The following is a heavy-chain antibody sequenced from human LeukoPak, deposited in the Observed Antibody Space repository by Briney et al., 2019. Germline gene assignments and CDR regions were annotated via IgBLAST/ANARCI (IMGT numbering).Heavy chain of an antibody. CDR1: GFTFISYW. CDR2: IKQDGSEK. J-gene: IGHJ3*02. D-gene: IGHD3-22*01. CDR3: AKVLIADSYYDSTGAHDGFDM. Sequence: GGSLRLSCAASGFTFISYWMSWVRQAPGKGLEWVANIKQDGSEKYYVDSVKGRFTISRDNAKNSVFLQMNSLSAEDTAVYYCAKVLIADSYYDSTGAHDGFDMWGQGTMVTVSS. V-gene: IGHV3-7*04.